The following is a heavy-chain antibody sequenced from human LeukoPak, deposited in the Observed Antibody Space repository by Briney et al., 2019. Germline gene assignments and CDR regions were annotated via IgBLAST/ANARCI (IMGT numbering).Heavy chain of an antibody. Sequence: GASVKGSCKASGYTFTGYYMHWVRQAPGQGLEWMGWINPNSGGTNYAQKFQGRVTMTRDTSISTAYMELSRLRSDDTAVYYCARDQRRYYGSGSQGLGYWGQGTLVTVSS. V-gene: IGHV1-2*02. CDR2: INPNSGGT. CDR1: GYTFTGYY. D-gene: IGHD3-10*01. J-gene: IGHJ4*02. CDR3: ARDQRRYYGSGSQGLGY.